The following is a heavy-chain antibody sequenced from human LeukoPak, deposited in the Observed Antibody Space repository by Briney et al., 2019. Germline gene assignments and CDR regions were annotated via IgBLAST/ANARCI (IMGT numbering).Heavy chain of an antibody. V-gene: IGHV3-48*03. CDR2: ISSSGSTI. J-gene: IGHJ4*02. Sequence: PGGSLRLSCAASGFTFSSYEMNWVRQAPGKGLEWVSYISSSGSTIYYADSVKGRFTISRDNAKNSLYLQMNSLRAEDTAVYYCAKDHITMIVVVIGGTFDYWGQGTLVTVSS. CDR1: GFTFSSYE. CDR3: AKDHITMIVVVIGGTFDY. D-gene: IGHD3-22*01.